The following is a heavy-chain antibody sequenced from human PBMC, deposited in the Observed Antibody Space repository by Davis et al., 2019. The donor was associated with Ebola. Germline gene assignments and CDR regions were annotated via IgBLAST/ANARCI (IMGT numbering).Heavy chain of an antibody. CDR2: IYYSGST. V-gene: IGHV4-59*01. CDR3: ARDGEPYYYYGMDV. J-gene: IGHJ6*02. CDR1: GDPISSYY. D-gene: IGHD2-21*01. Sequence: SETLSLTCTVSGDPISSYYWSWIRQPPGKGLEWIGYIYYSGSTNYNPSLKSRVTISVDTSKNQFSLKLSSVTAADTAVYYCARDGEPYYYYGMDVWGQGTTVTVSS.